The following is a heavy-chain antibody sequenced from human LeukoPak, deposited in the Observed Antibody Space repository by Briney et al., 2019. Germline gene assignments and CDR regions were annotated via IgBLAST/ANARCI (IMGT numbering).Heavy chain of an antibody. Sequence: ASVKVSCKASGYTFTSYGISWVRQAPGQGLEWMGWISAYNGNTNYAQKLQGRVTMTTDTSTRTAYMELRSLRSDDTAVYYCARAARINQMPHLYHYYIDVWGKGTTVTISS. CDR2: ISAYNGNT. J-gene: IGHJ6*03. CDR3: ARAARINQMPHLYHYYIDV. CDR1: GYTFTSYG. D-gene: IGHD2-2*01. V-gene: IGHV1-18*01.